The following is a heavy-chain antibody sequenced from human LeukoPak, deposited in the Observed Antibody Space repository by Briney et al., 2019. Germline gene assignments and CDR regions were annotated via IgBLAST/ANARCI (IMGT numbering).Heavy chain of an antibody. D-gene: IGHD1-26*01. V-gene: IGHV3-7*01. Sequence: GGSLRLSCAASGFMFSGYWMTWVRQAPGKGLEWVANIKEDGSEKNYVDSVKGRFTISRDNAQNSLYLQMTSLRVEDTAVYYCAKVRRGSSGGPYYYHMDVWGKGTTVTVSS. CDR3: AKVRRGSSGGPYYYHMDV. CDR2: IKEDGSEK. J-gene: IGHJ6*03. CDR1: GFMFSGYW.